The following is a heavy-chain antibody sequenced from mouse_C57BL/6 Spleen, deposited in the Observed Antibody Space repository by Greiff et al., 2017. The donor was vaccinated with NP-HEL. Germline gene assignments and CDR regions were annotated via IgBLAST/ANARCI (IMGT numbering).Heavy chain of an antibody. J-gene: IGHJ1*03. Sequence: QVQLKQSGAELVKPGASVKMSCKASGYTFTSYWITWVKQRPGQGLEWIGDIYPGSGSTNYNEKFKTKATLTVDTSSSTAYMQLSSLTSEDSAVYYCARIYDGYYWYFDVWGTGTTVTVSS. CDR2: IYPGSGST. CDR1: GYTFTSYW. V-gene: IGHV1-55*01. D-gene: IGHD2-3*01. CDR3: ARIYDGYYWYFDV.